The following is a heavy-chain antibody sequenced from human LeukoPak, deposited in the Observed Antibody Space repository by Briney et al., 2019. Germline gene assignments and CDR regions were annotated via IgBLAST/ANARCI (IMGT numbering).Heavy chain of an antibody. Sequence: ASVKVSCKASGYTFTGYYMHWVRQAPGQGLEWMGWINPNSGGTNYAQNFQGRVTMTRDTSISTAYMELSRLRSDDTALYYCARIGISARGTNFHHWGQGTLVTVSS. CDR3: ARIGISARGTNFHH. CDR2: INPNSGGT. J-gene: IGHJ1*01. V-gene: IGHV1-2*02. CDR1: GYTFTGYY. D-gene: IGHD6-13*01.